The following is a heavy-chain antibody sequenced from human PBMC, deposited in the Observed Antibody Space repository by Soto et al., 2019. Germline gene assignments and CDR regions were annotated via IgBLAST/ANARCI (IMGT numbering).Heavy chain of an antibody. CDR2: ISGSGGST. D-gene: IGHD2-2*01. J-gene: IGHJ4*02. CDR1: EHTFSAYA. CDR3: AKASCSSTSCYSDS. Sequence: GGSLRLSCAASEHTFSAYAMNWVRQAPGKGLEWVSGISGSGGSTYYADSVKGRFTISRDASKILYLQMNSLRAEDTALYYCAKASCSSTSCYSDSWGQGTLVTVS. V-gene: IGHV3-23*01.